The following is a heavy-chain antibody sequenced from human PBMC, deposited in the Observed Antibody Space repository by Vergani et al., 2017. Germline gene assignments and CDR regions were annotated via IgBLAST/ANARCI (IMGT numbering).Heavy chain of an antibody. CDR2: IYWNDDK. J-gene: IGHJ4*02. Sequence: QITLKESGPALVKPTQTLTLTCTFSGFSLSTDGVGVGWIRQPPGKALEWLALIYWNDDKRYSPSLKSRLTITTDTSKNHVVLTMTNMDPVDTATYYCAHVWFGEVFFDYWGQGTLVTVSS. CDR1: GFSLSTDGVG. CDR3: AHVWFGEVFFDY. V-gene: IGHV2-5*01. D-gene: IGHD3-10*01.